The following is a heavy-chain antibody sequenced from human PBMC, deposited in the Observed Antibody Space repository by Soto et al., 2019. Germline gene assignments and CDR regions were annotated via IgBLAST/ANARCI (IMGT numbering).Heavy chain of an antibody. CDR2: IPYGGTT. D-gene: IGHD6-19*01. CDR1: GGSITRNNHF. J-gene: IGHJ4*02. CDR3: ARLGSSGWYQGSDFDY. Sequence: QLQLQESGPGLVKASETLSLTCTVSGGSITRNNHFWGWIRQSPGKGLELIGSIPYGGTTNYNPSLKNRVIMSAETSKNPFSLIMNSVTAADTAVYYCARLGSSGWYQGSDFDYWGQGTLVTVSS. V-gene: IGHV4-39*01.